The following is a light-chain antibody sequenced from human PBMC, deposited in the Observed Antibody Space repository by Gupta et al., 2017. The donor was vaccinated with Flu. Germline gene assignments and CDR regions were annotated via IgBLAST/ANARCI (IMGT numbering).Light chain of an antibody. CDR2: EVS. V-gene: IGLV2-14*01. CDR1: TSDVGGYNH. J-gene: IGLJ3*02. Sequence: QSALTQPASVSGSPGQSVTISCTGTTSDVGGYNHVSWYQQHPGKAPKLIIYEVSDRPSGVSNRFSGSKSGNTASLTISGLQAEDEADYYCSSYTNSKTVVFGGGTKLTVL. CDR3: SSYTNSKTVV.